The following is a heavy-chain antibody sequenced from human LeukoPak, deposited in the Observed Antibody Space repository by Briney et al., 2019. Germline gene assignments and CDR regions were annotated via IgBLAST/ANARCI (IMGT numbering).Heavy chain of an antibody. Sequence: GGSLRLSCAASGFTFSSYWMSWVRQAPGKGLEWVSVIYSGGSTYYADSVKGRFTISRDNSKNTLYLQMNSLRAEDTAVYYCARGQTYYYDSSGYYYLDYWGQGTLVTVSS. D-gene: IGHD3-22*01. V-gene: IGHV3-66*01. J-gene: IGHJ4*02. CDR2: IYSGGST. CDR1: GFTFSSYW. CDR3: ARGQTYYYDSSGYYYLDY.